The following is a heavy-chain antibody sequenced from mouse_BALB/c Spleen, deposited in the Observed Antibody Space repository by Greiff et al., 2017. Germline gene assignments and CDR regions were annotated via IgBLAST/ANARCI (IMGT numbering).Heavy chain of an antibody. CDR3: ARDSSGYVPFAY. V-gene: IGHV1-54*02. Sequence: QVQLKESGAELVRPGTSVKVSCKASGYAFTNYLIEWVKQRPGQGLEWIGVINPGSGSTYYNEKFKGKATLTADKSSNTAYMQLSSLTSEDSAVYFCARDSSGYVPFAYWGQGTLVTVSA. D-gene: IGHD3-2*01. J-gene: IGHJ3*01. CDR2: INPGSGST. CDR1: GYAFTNYL.